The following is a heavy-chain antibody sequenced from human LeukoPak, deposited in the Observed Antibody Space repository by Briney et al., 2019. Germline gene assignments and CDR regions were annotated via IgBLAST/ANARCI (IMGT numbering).Heavy chain of an antibody. V-gene: IGHV4-38-2*01. D-gene: IGHD2-2*01. CDR1: GYSISSGYY. J-gene: IGHJ3*02. CDR3: ARHPGNIVVVPADAFDI. CDR2: IYHSGST. Sequence: SETLSLTCAVSGYSISSGYYWGWIRQPPGKGLEWIGSIYHSGSTYYNPSLKSRVTISVDTSKNQFSLKLSSVTAADTAVYYCARHPGNIVVVPADAFDIWGQGTMVTVPS.